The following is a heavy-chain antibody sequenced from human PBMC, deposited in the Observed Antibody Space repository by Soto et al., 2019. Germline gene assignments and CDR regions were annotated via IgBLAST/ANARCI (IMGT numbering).Heavy chain of an antibody. CDR2: ISAYNGNT. CDR3: AGGMVRGVIRGTLGAFDI. J-gene: IGHJ3*02. Sequence: QVQLVQSGAEVKKPGASVKVSCKTSGYTFTSYGISWVRQAPGQGLEWMGWISAYNGNTNYAQKLQGRVTMTTDTSTSTAYMEMRSLRSADTAVYYCAGGMVRGVIRGTLGAFDIWGQGTMVTVSS. CDR1: GYTFTSYG. D-gene: IGHD3-10*01. V-gene: IGHV1-18*01.